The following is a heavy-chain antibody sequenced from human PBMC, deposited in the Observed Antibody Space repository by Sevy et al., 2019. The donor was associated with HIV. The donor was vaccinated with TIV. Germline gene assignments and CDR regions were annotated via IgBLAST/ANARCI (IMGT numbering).Heavy chain of an antibody. D-gene: IGHD2-2*01. Sequence: GGSLRLSCAASGFSFRNYDMHWVRQAPGKGLEWLALVSFDGDSTYSADSVKGRFTSSRDNSKNTLYLQMNSLRVEDTAIYYCAKRGGHDTSGYVSYYYYGMDVWVQGTTVTVSS. CDR1: GFSFRNYD. CDR2: VSFDGDST. CDR3: AKRGGHDTSGYVSYYYYGMDV. V-gene: IGHV3-30*18. J-gene: IGHJ6*02.